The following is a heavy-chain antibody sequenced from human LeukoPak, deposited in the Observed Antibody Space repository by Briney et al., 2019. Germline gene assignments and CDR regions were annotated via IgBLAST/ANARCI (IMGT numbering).Heavy chain of an antibody. J-gene: IGHJ4*02. CDR3: ARDRGYSSFDY. D-gene: IGHD4-23*01. CDR1: AFTFGSYW. CDR2: IKEDGSEI. V-gene: IGHV3-7*01. Sequence: GGSLRLSCEASAFTFGSYWMSWVRRAPGKGLRWGANIKEDGSEINYVDSVKGRFTISRDNAKNSLFLQMNSLRVEDTAVYYCARDRGYSSFDYWGQGTLVTVSS.